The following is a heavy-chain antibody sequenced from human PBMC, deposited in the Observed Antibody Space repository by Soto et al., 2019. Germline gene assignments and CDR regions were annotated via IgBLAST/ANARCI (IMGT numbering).Heavy chain of an antibody. CDR1: GFTFDNYG. CDR2: ISFDGRNT. J-gene: IGHJ4*02. V-gene: IGHV3-30*18. Sequence: QVKLVESGGGVVQPGTSLRLSCDASGFTFDNYGMHWVRQAPGKGLEWVIVISFDGRNTDYADSVKGRFTISRDNSKNKVYLRMTSLRAEDTAVYYCVKQSGPGSYYKVGSGGHFDHWGQGTLVTVSS. CDR3: VKQSGPGSYYKVGSGGHFDH. D-gene: IGHD3-10*01.